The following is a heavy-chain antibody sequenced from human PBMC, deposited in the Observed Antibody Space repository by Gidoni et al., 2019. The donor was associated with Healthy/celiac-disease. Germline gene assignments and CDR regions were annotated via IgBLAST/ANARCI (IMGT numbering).Heavy chain of an antibody. Sequence: EVQLVESGGGLVQPGGSLRLSCAASGFPFSRYAMSWVRQAPGKGLGWVSAISGSGGSTYYADSMKGRFTISRDNSKNTLFLQMNSLRAEDTAVYYCAKVVPASMSVGAFDIWGQGTMVTVSS. J-gene: IGHJ3*02. CDR3: AKVVPASMSVGAFDI. D-gene: IGHD2-2*01. V-gene: IGHV3-23*04. CDR1: GFPFSRYA. CDR2: ISGSGGST.